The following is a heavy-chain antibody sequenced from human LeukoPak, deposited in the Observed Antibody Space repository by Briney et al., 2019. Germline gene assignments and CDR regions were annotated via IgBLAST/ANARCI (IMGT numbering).Heavy chain of an antibody. CDR3: ASMRDIVVVPAAPNWFDP. CDR1: GFTFSSYA. J-gene: IGHJ5*02. Sequence: GSQRLSCAASGFTFSSYAMSWVRQAPGKGLEWIGEINHSGSTNYNPSLKSRVTISVDTSKIQFSLKLSSVTAADTAVYYCASMRDIVVVPAAPNWFDPWGQGTLVSVSS. V-gene: IGHV4-34*01. D-gene: IGHD2-2*01. CDR2: INHSGST.